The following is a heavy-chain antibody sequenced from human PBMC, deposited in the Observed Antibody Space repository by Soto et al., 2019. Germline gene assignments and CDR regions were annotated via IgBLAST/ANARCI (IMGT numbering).Heavy chain of an antibody. Sequence: QLVESGGGVVQPGRSLRLSCAASGSTFSSSGWHWVRQAPGKGLEWVAFHLNDGITKNYADSVKGRFTISRDNSKNTVFLQIDSLRGDDTAVYYCARDGPHFDVDVWGQGTTVTVSS. D-gene: IGHD3-9*01. V-gene: IGHV3-30*03. CDR3: ARDGPHFDVDV. CDR1: GSTFSSSG. CDR2: HLNDGITK. J-gene: IGHJ6*02.